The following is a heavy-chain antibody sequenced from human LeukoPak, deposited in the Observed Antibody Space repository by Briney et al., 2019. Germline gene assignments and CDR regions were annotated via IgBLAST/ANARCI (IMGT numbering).Heavy chain of an antibody. CDR3: AVIYSGYDLGFDY. Sequence: SETLSLTCTVSGGSISSSSYYWGWIRQPPGKGLEWIGSIYYSGSTYYNPSLKSRVTISVDTSKNQLSLKLSSVTAADTAVYYCAVIYSGYDLGFDYWGQGTLVTVSS. V-gene: IGHV4-39*01. CDR1: GGSISSSSYY. D-gene: IGHD5-12*01. CDR2: IYYSGST. J-gene: IGHJ4*02.